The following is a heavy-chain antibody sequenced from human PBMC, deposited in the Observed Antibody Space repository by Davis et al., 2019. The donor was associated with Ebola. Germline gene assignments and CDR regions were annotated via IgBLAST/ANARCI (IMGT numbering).Heavy chain of an antibody. CDR1: GGSISSGDYY. Sequence: PSETLSLTCTVSGGSISSGDYYWSWIRQPPGKGLEWIGYIYYSGSTYYNPSLKSRVTISVDTSKNQFSLKLSSVTAADTAVYYCARENDSSGYLDYWGQGTLVTVSS. CDR2: IYYSGST. V-gene: IGHV4-30-4*08. CDR3: ARENDSSGYLDY. J-gene: IGHJ4*02. D-gene: IGHD3-22*01.